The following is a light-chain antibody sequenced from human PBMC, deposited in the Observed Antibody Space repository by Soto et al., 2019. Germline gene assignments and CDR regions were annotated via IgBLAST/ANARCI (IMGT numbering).Light chain of an antibody. J-gene: IGKJ5*01. CDR3: QQYYNWPT. Sequence: EIVLTQSPGTLSLSPGERATLSCRASQSVSSSYLAWYQQKPGQAPRLLIYGASSRATVIPDRFSGSGSGTDFTLTISRLEPEDFAVYYCQQYYNWPTFGQGTRLEIK. CDR2: GAS. V-gene: IGKV3-20*01. CDR1: QSVSSSY.